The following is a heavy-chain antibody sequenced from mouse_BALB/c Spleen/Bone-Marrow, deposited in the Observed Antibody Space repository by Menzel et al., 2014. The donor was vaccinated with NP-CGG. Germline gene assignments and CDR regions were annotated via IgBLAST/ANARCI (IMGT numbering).Heavy chain of an antibody. CDR3: ARGVVYYYAMDY. J-gene: IGHJ4*01. V-gene: IGHV1-69*02. CDR1: GYTFTNYW. CDR2: IDPSDSYS. Sequence: SGAELVKPGASVKLSCKASGYTFTNYWMHWVKQRPGQGLEWIGEIDPSDSYSNYNQNFKGKATLTVDKSSSTAYMQLTSLTSEDSAVYYRARGVVYYYAMDYWGQGTSVTVSS.